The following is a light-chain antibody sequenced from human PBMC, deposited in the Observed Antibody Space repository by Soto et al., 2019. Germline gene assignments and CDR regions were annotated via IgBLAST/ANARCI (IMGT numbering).Light chain of an antibody. CDR1: QSVSNNY. CDR3: QQRSDWRWT. CDR2: DTS. Sequence: EIVLTQSPGTLSLSPGERATLSCRASQSVSNNYLAWYQQKPGQAPRLLIYDTSKRAPGVPARFIGSGSGTAFTLTIDIVEPEDYAIYYCQQRSDWRWTFGQGTKVEIK. J-gene: IGKJ1*01. V-gene: IGKV3D-20*02.